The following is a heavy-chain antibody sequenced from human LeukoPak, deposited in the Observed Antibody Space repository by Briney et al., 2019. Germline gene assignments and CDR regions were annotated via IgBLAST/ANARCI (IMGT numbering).Heavy chain of an antibody. V-gene: IGHV5-51*01. D-gene: IGHD3-10*01. Sequence: GGSLKISWKGSGYSFTSYWIGWVRQMPGKGLEWMGIFYPVESDTRYSPSFQGQAPISADKSITTAYLQWSSLRASDTAMYYCARQRFTMRAYAGNWFDPWGEGTLVTVSS. CDR2: FYPVESDT. CDR1: GYSFTSYW. J-gene: IGHJ5*02. CDR3: ARQRFTMRAYAGNWFDP.